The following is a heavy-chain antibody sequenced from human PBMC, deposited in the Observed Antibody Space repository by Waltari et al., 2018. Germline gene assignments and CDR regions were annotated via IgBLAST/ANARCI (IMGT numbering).Heavy chain of an antibody. J-gene: IGHJ6*02. Sequence: EVQLVESGGGLVQPGGSLRLSCAASGFTFSSYAMHWVRQAPGKGLEYVSAISSNGCSTYYAESVKGRFTISRDNSKNSLYLQMGSLRAEDMAVYYCAREGWSGSYYGGNYYYYGMDVWGQGTTVTVSS. CDR1: GFTFSSYA. CDR2: ISSNGCST. CDR3: AREGWSGSYYGGNYYYYGMDV. D-gene: IGHD1-26*01. V-gene: IGHV3-64*07.